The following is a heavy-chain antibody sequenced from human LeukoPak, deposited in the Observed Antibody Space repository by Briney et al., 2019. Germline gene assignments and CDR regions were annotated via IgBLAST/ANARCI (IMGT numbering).Heavy chain of an antibody. CDR3: APKLELKPS. V-gene: IGHV3-48*01. J-gene: IGHJ5*02. Sequence: GGSLRLSCAASGFTFSSYAMSWVRQAPGKGLEWVSYISSSSSTIYYADSVKGRFTISRDNAKNSLYLQMNSLRAEDTAVYYCAPKLELKPSWGQGTLVTVSS. CDR2: ISSSSSTI. CDR1: GFTFSSYA. D-gene: IGHD1-7*01.